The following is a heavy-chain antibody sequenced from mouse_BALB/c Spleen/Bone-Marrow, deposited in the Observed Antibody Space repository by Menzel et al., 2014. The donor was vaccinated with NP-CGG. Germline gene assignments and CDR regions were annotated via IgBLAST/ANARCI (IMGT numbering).Heavy chain of an antibody. D-gene: IGHD1-2*01. Sequence: EVKVEESGPGLVKPSQTLSLTCSVTGDSITSGYWNRIRKFPGNKLEYMGFISYSGGTYYNPSLRSRISITRDTSKNQYYLQLNSVTTEDTATYFCARTHYYGWFDSWGQGTTLTVSS. J-gene: IGHJ2*01. CDR2: ISYSGGT. CDR3: ARTHYYGWFDS. V-gene: IGHV3-8*02. CDR1: GDSITSGY.